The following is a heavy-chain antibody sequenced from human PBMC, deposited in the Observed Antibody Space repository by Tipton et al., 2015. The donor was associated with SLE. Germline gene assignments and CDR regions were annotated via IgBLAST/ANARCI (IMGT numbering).Heavy chain of an antibody. CDR3: ARGGIAVAGLWFDP. Sequence: TLSLTCTVSGGSISSSSYYWGWCRQPPGKGLEWIGSIYYSGSTYYNPSLKSRVTISVDTSKNQFSLKLSSVTAADTAVYYCARGGIAVAGLWFDPWGQGTLVTVSS. CDR2: IYYSGST. D-gene: IGHD6-19*01. J-gene: IGHJ5*02. V-gene: IGHV4-39*07. CDR1: GGSISSSSYY.